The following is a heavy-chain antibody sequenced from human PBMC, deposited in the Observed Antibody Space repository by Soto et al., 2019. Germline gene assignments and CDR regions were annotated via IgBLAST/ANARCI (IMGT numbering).Heavy chain of an antibody. Sequence: PSETLSLTCTVSGGSISSYYWSWIRQPPGKGLEWIGYIYYNGSINYNPSLKSRVTISVDTSKNQFSLKLSSVTAADTAVYYCARADFPPGYNYGYFDYWGQGTLVTVSS. CDR3: ARADFPPGYNYGYFDY. CDR1: GGSISSYY. V-gene: IGHV4-59*01. CDR2: IYYNGSI. D-gene: IGHD5-18*01. J-gene: IGHJ4*02.